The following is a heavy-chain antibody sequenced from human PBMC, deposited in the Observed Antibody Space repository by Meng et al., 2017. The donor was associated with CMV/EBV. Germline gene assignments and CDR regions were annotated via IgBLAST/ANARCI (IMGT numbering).Heavy chain of an antibody. J-gene: IGHJ6*02. CDR1: PYTFIDHH. D-gene: IGHD2-2*02. Sequence: ASVKVSCKASPYTFIDHHMHWVRQAPGQGLEWMGWMNPNSGNTGYAQKFQGRVTITRNTSISTAYMELSSLRSEDTAVYYCARGEGFDCSSTSCYIYYYYYYGMDVWGQGTTVTVSS. V-gene: IGHV1-8*03. CDR3: ARGEGFDCSSTSCYIYYYYYYGMDV. CDR2: MNPNSGNT.